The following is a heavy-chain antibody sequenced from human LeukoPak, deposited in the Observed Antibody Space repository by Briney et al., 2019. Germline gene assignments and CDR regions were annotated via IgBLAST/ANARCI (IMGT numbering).Heavy chain of an antibody. J-gene: IGHJ4*02. Sequence: PGRSLRLSCAASGFTFSIYDMHWVRQAPGKGLEWVAFIRYDGSDKNYADSVKGRFTISRDNSKNTLYLQMNGLRAEDTAVYYCAKTLIYYSSGKYGPNLDYWGQGALVTVSS. D-gene: IGHD3-10*01. CDR3: AKTLIYYSSGKYGPNLDY. CDR2: IRYDGSDK. CDR1: GFTFSIYD. V-gene: IGHV3-30*02.